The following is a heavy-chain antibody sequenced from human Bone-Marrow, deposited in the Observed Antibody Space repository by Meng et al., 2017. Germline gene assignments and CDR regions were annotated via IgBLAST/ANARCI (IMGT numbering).Heavy chain of an antibody. CDR3: TASPATEY. V-gene: IGHV3-15*01. CDR1: GFAVSDAW. D-gene: IGHD1-26*01. Sequence: VHLVESGACVVKSGCSLRLFCAASGFAVSDAWMSWVRQAPGKGLEWVGLIKSKSAGGTTDYAAPVKGRFTISRDDSKTTMYLQMNSLKTEDTAVYYCTASPATEYWGQGTLVTVSS. J-gene: IGHJ4*02. CDR2: IKSKSAGGTT.